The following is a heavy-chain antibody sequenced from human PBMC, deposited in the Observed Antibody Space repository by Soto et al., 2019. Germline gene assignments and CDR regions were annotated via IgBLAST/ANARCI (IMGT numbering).Heavy chain of an antibody. V-gene: IGHV3-74*01. CDR2: INSDGSST. Sequence: EVQLVESGGGLVQPGGSLRLSCAASGFTFSSYWMHWVRQAPGKGLLWVSRINSDGSSTSYADSVKGQFTISGDNAKNTLYLQMTSLRAEDTAVYYCARGGMVRGFWVYYYYMDVWGKGTTVTVSS. CDR3: ARGGMVRGFWVYYYYMDV. D-gene: IGHD3-10*01. CDR1: GFTFSSYW. J-gene: IGHJ6*03.